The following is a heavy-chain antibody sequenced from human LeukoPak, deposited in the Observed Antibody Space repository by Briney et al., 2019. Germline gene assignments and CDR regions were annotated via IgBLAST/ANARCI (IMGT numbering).Heavy chain of an antibody. CDR1: GFTFSSYA. V-gene: IGHV3-30*04. J-gene: IGHJ4*02. CDR2: ISYDGSNE. CDR3: ARGARVFAFDY. Sequence: SLRLSSAASGFTFSSYARHWARQAPGKGLGWVAVISYDGSNEYYADSVNGRFTISRDNSKTTLYWQMNRLRAEYTAVHYWARGARVFAFDYWGQGTLVTVS.